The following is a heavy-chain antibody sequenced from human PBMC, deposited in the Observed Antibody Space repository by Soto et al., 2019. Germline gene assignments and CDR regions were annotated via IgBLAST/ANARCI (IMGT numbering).Heavy chain of an antibody. CDR2: IYYSGST. CDR1: GGSISSGDYY. J-gene: IGHJ4*02. V-gene: IGHV4-30-4*01. CDR3: ARDRWATGGFDY. D-gene: IGHD3-10*01. Sequence: SETLSLTCTVSGGSISSGDYYWSWIRQPPGKGLEWIGYIYYSGSTYYNPSLKSRVTISVDTSKNQFSLKLSSVTAADTAVYYCARDRWATGGFDYWGQGTLVTVSS.